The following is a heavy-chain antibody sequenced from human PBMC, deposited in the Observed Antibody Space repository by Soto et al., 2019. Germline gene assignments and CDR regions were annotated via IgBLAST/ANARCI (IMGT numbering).Heavy chain of an antibody. CDR1: GGSISTYY. D-gene: IGHD3-10*01. J-gene: IGHJ4*02. Sequence: PSETLSLTCTVFGGSISTYYWSWIRQPPGRGLEYIGYIDYRGNTKYNPSLKGRLTILVDTSRNQFSLTMSSVSAADTAVYYCARGTYYADRDLVLEYWGQGSLVTVSS. V-gene: IGHV4-59*13. CDR3: ARGTYYADRDLVLEY. CDR2: IDYRGNT.